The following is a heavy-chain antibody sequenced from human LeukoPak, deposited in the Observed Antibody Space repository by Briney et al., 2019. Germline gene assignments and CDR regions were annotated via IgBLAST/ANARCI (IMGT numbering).Heavy chain of an antibody. CDR2: IRYDGSNK. CDR3: ANHDYGVLQTMTY. Sequence: PGGSLRLSCAASGFPFSSYSMNWVRQAPGKALEWVAFIRYDGSNKYYADSVKGRFTISRDNSKNTMYLQMSSLRAEDTAVYYCANHDYGVLQTMTYWGQGTLVTVSS. J-gene: IGHJ4*02. V-gene: IGHV3-30*02. CDR1: GFPFSSYS. D-gene: IGHD4-17*01.